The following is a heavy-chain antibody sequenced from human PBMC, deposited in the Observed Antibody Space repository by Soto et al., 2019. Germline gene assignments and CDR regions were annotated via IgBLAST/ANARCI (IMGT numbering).Heavy chain of an antibody. V-gene: IGHV3-73*01. Sequence: PGGSRRLSCVASGLTFSVSAIHWVRRASGKGLDWVGRCRIKVNNYGTAYPSSVEGRFTGSRDDSKNTAYLQMNSLKYGDRAVYYCTRQSERPGQNYYGIDVWGQGTTVTVSS. CDR1: GLTFSVSA. J-gene: IGHJ6*02. CDR2: CRIKVNNYGT. CDR3: TRQSERPGQNYYGIDV.